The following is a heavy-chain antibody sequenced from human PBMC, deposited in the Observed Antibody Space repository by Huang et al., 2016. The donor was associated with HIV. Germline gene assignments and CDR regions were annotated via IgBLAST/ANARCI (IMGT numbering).Heavy chain of an antibody. CDR3: ATSTPMLGESGGWSGKVVITENVPYVD. CDR2: PVRMLGSA. Sequence: QVHLVQSGAEVKKPGSSVKVSCKASGDSFTSLPITWVRQAPGQGLEWVGGPVRMLGSATNARKYRGGCTMSADESTSTSYMGLSRLRSDDTAMYYCATSTPMLGESGGWSGKVVITENVPYVDWGQGTLVTVSS. V-gene: IGHV1-69*01. D-gene: IGHD3-22*01. CDR1: GDSFTSLP. J-gene: IGHJ4*02.